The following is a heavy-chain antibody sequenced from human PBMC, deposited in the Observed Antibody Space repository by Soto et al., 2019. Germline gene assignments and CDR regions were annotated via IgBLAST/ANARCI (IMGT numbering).Heavy chain of an antibody. CDR2: LDQSGGT. CDR1: GDSLRGQS. D-gene: IGHD2-15*01. CDR3: ARDHYCSGGSCHGGSYYYYGMDV. J-gene: IGHJ6*02. Sequence: SETLSLTCAVVGDSLRGQSWNWIRQSPGKGLEWIGELDQSGGTNYNPSLKSRAIISDDTSKNQFSLTLTSVTAADTAVYYCARDHYCSGGSCHGGSYYYYGMDVWGQGTTVTVSS. V-gene: IGHV4-34*01.